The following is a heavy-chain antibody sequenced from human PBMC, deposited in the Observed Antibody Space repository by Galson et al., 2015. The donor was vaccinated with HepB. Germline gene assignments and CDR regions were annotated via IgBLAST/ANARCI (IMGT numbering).Heavy chain of an antibody. Sequence: SLRLSCAASGFTFSSHWMNWVRQAPGKGLEWVALIRGDGTEKHYVDSVKGRFTISRDNAKNSLYLQMKSLRAEDTAVYYCVRGAGWLLDSWGQGTVVTVAS. CDR1: GFTFSSHW. CDR3: VRGAGWLLDS. CDR2: IRGDGTEK. J-gene: IGHJ4*02. D-gene: IGHD6-19*01. V-gene: IGHV3-7*01.